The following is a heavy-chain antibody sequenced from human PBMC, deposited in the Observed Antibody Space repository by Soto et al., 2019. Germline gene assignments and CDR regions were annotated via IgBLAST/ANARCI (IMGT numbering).Heavy chain of an antibody. CDR1: GFTFSDAW. V-gene: IGHV3-15*07. D-gene: IGHD1-20*01. CDR2: IKSKTDGGTT. J-gene: IGHJ4*02. Sequence: EVYLVESGGGLAKPGGSLRLSCAASGFTFSDAWMNWVRQAPGKGLEWVGRIKSKTDGGTTDYAAPVKGRFTISRDDSRDTLYLQMNSLKTEDTAVYYCTTLRITERIDYWGQGTLVTVSS. CDR3: TTLRITERIDY.